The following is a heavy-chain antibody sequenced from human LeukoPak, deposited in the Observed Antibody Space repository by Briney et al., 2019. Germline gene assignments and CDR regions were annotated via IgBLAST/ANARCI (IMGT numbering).Heavy chain of an antibody. Sequence: SETLSLTCTVSGGSISSGSYYWSWIRQPAGKGLEWIGYIYYSGSTNYNPSLKSRVTISVDTSKNQFSLKLSSVTAADTAVYYRARNHQWLVAEGAFDIWGQGTMVTVSS. J-gene: IGHJ3*02. CDR2: IYYSGST. D-gene: IGHD6-19*01. CDR3: ARNHQWLVAEGAFDI. V-gene: IGHV4-61*10. CDR1: GGSISSGSYY.